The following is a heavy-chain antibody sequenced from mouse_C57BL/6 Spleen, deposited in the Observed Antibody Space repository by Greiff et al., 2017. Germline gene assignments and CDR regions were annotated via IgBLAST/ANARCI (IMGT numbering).Heavy chain of an antibody. D-gene: IGHD4-1*01. J-gene: IGHJ4*01. Sequence: EVKLLESGPGLVKPSQSLSLTCSVTGYSITSGYYWNWIRQFPGNKLEWMGYISYDGSNNYNPSLKNRISITRATSKNQFFLKLNSVTTEDTATYYCARRVWDGYAMDYWGQGTSVTVSS. CDR2: ISYDGSN. V-gene: IGHV3-6*01. CDR3: ARRVWDGYAMDY. CDR1: GYSITSGYY.